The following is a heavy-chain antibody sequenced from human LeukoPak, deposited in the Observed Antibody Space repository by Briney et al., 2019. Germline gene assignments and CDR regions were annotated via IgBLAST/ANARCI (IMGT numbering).Heavy chain of an antibody. J-gene: IGHJ3*02. Sequence: PSETLSLTCTVSGGSISSYYWSWIRQPPGKGLEWIGYIYYSGSTNYNPSLKSRVTISVDTSKNQFSLKLSSVTAADTAVYYCARAKDYCSSTSCYDAFDIWGQGTMVTVSS. V-gene: IGHV4-59*01. CDR1: GGSISSYY. D-gene: IGHD2-2*01. CDR2: IYYSGST. CDR3: ARAKDYCSSTSCYDAFDI.